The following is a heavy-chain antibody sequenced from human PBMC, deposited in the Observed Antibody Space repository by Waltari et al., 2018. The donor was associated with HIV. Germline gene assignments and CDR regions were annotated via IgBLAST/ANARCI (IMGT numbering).Heavy chain of an antibody. Sequence: QLQLQESGPGLVKPSETLSLPCTVPGGSVSSSSSFWGWIRQPPGKGLEWVGRIYYTGRAYYNPSLKSRVTISVDTSKNQFSLKVTSVTAADTAVYYCARHALRVGAAYWNFDLWGRGTLVTVSS. CDR1: GGSVSSSSSF. V-gene: IGHV4-39*01. D-gene: IGHD1-26*01. J-gene: IGHJ2*01. CDR3: ARHALRVGAAYWNFDL. CDR2: IYYTGRA.